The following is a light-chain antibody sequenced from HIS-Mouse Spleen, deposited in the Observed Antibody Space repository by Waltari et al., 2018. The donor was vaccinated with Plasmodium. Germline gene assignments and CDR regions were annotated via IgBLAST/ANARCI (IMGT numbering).Light chain of an antibody. CDR1: SSNIGSNT. CDR3: AAWDDSLNGVV. V-gene: IGLV1-44*01. J-gene: IGLJ2*01. CDR2: SNN. Sequence: QSVLTQPPSASGTPGQRVTISCSGSSSNIGSNTVNWYQQLPGTAPKLHIYSNNQRPSGGPDRFPGSKSGTSASRASSGLQSEDEADYYCAAWDDSLNGVVFGGGTKLTVL.